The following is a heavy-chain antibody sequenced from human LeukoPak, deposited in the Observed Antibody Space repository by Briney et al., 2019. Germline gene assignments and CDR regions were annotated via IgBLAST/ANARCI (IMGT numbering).Heavy chain of an antibody. CDR1: GGSFSGYY. Sequence: SETLSLTCAVYGGSFSGYYWSWIRQPPGKGLEWIGEINHSGSTNYNPSLKSRVTISVDTSKNQFSLKLSSVTAADTAVYYCARTTVVTKRYYYYMDVWGKGTTVTVSS. CDR2: INHSGST. D-gene: IGHD4-23*01. V-gene: IGHV4-34*01. J-gene: IGHJ6*03. CDR3: ARTTVVTKRYYYYMDV.